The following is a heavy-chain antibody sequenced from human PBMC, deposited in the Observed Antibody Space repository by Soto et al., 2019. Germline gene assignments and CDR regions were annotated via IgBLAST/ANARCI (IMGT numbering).Heavy chain of an antibody. Sequence: PSVKVSCKASGGTFSSYTISWVRQAPGQGLEWMGRIIPILGIANYAQKFQGRVTITADKSTSTAYMELSSLRSEDTAVYYCARDSDGDWQFDYWGQGTLVTVSS. V-gene: IGHV1-69*04. J-gene: IGHJ4*02. CDR2: IIPILGIA. CDR3: ARDSDGDWQFDY. D-gene: IGHD2-21*02. CDR1: GGTFSSYT.